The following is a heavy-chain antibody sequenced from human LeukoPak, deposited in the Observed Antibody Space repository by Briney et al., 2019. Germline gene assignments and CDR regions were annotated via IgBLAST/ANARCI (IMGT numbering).Heavy chain of an antibody. D-gene: IGHD2-15*01. J-gene: IGHJ3*02. V-gene: IGHV4-34*01. CDR2: INHSGST. CDR1: GGSFSTYY. Sequence: SETLSLTCAVYGGSFSTYYWSWIRQSPGKGLEWIGEINHSGSTNSNPSLKSRVTILIDTSKNQFSLKLSSVTAADTAVYYCARFPCSGDSCYSGTRAFDIWGQGTMVIVSS. CDR3: ARFPCSGDSCYSGTRAFDI.